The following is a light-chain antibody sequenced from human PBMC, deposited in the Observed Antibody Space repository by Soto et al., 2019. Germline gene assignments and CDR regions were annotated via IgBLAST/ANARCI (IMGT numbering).Light chain of an antibody. Sequence: QSVLTQPASASGTPGQRVTISCSGSSSNIGSNTVNWYQQLPGTAPKLLIYSNNQRPSGVPDRFSGSKSGTSASLAISGLQSEDEADYYCAAWDDSLNGLLVFGGGTQLTVL. V-gene: IGLV1-44*01. CDR3: AAWDDSLNGLLV. CDR2: SNN. J-gene: IGLJ2*01. CDR1: SSNIGSNT.